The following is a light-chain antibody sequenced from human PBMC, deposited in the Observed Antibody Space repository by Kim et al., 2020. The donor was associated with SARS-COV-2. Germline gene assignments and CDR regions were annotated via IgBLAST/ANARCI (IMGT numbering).Light chain of an antibody. CDR1: QSVRSSY. CDR2: GAS. CDR3: QHYGMTPPVT. Sequence: EIVLTQSPGTLSLSPGQRATLSCRASQSVRSSYLAWYQQTPGQAPRLLIYGASSRATGIPDRFSGSGSGTDFTLTISGLEPEDFAIYYGQHYGMTPPVTSGLGTRLEIK. J-gene: IGKJ5*01. V-gene: IGKV3-20*01.